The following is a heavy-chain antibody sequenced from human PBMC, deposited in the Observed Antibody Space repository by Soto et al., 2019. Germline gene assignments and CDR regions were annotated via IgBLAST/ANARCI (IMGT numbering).Heavy chain of an antibody. CDR1: GGSFSNDY. CDR2: IFHSGIT. Sequence: QVQLQESGPGLVKPSETLSLSCTVSGGSFSNDYWTWIRQSPGKGLEWIGYIFHSGITDYNPSLQSPVTISIDTSRNHFSLNLTSVTAADTAVYYCARDRYCYDSRGYYRTLDSWGQGTLVTVSS. J-gene: IGHJ4*02. V-gene: IGHV4-59*01. CDR3: ARDRYCYDSRGYYRTLDS. D-gene: IGHD3-22*01.